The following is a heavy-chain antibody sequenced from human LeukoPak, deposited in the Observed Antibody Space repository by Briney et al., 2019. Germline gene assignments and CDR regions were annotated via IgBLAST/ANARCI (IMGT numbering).Heavy chain of an antibody. D-gene: IGHD3-9*01. V-gene: IGHV1-18*01. CDR3: ARVPDVLQSFDWLTHAFDI. CDR2: ISAYNGNT. CDR1: GYTFTSYG. J-gene: IGHJ3*02. Sequence: GASVKVSCKASGYTFTSYGISWVRQAPGQGLEWMGWISAYNGNTNYAQKVQGRVTMTTDTSTSTAYMELRSLRSDDTAVYYCARVPDVLQSFDWLTHAFDIWGQGTMVTVSS.